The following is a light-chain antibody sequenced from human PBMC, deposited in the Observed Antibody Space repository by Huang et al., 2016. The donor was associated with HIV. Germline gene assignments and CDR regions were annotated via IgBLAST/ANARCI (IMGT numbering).Light chain of an antibody. CDR2: TAS. J-gene: IGKJ4*01. CDR1: QNITKS. Sequence: DIQMTQSPPSLSASVGDRVTFTCRANQNITKSFNWYQQKPGKAPKLLIYTASTLESGVPSRFSGSGSGSRFTLNIRNLQPEDFATYYCQQSFSVPRTFGRGT. CDR3: QQSFSVPRT. V-gene: IGKV1-39*01.